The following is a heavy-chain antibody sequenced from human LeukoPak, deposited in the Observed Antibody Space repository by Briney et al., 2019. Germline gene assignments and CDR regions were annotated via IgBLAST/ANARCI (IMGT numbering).Heavy chain of an antibody. CDR1: GFTFSSYW. V-gene: IGHV3-7*01. CDR2: IKQDGSEK. J-gene: IGHJ6*02. CDR3: ARDSSAAGNYYYYYGMDV. Sequence: GGPLRLSCAASGFTFSSYWMSWVRQAPGKGLEWVANIKQDGSEKYYVDSVKGRFTISRDNAKNSLYLQTNSLRAEDTAVYYCARDSSAAGNYYYYYGMDVWGQGTTVTVSS. D-gene: IGHD6-13*01.